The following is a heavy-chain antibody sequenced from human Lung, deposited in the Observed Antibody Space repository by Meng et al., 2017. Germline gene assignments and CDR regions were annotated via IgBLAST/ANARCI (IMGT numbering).Heavy chain of an antibody. Sequence: EVQLVESGGGLVKPGGSLRLSCAASGFTLSDYTMNWVRQAPGKGLEWVSSISSSSKYIDYAGSVKGRFTTSRDNAKNSLYLQMNSLRAEDTAVYYCAREVGGSYHFDYWGQGTLVTSPQ. CDR2: ISSSSKYI. V-gene: IGHV3-21*01. CDR1: GFTLSDYT. J-gene: IGHJ4*02. D-gene: IGHD1-26*01. CDR3: AREVGGSYHFDY.